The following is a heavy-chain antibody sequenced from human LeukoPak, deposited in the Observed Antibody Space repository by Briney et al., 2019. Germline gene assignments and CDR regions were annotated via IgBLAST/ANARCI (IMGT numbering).Heavy chain of an antibody. D-gene: IGHD3-22*01. CDR2: ISSSSGNI. CDR1: GFTFSSYS. CDR3: AREPYYDSSGPPGYFDC. Sequence: GGSLRLSCAASGFTFSSYSMNWVRQAPGKGLEWVSYISSSSGNIYYADSVKGRFTISRDNAKTSLYLQMNSLRAEDTAVYYCAREPYYDSSGPPGYFDCWGQGTLVTVSS. V-gene: IGHV3-48*04. J-gene: IGHJ4*02.